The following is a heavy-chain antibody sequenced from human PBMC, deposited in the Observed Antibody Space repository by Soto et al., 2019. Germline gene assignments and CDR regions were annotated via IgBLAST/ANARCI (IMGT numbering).Heavy chain of an antibody. CDR3: ATRNGLSVLFVFDY. D-gene: IGHD3-3*01. Sequence: PGGSLRLSCAASGFTFRNYVMSWVRQAPGKGLEWVSGISGSGDSTYYADSVKGRFAISRDNSMNTLYLQMSTLRVEDTAVYYCATRNGLSVLFVFDYWGQGTLVTVSS. CDR1: GFTFRNYV. V-gene: IGHV3-23*01. J-gene: IGHJ4*02. CDR2: ISGSGDST.